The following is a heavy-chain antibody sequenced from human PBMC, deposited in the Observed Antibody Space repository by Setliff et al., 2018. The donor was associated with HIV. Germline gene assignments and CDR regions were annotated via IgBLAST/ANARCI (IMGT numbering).Heavy chain of an antibody. Sequence: PSETLSLTCTVSGGSISSSSYYWGWIRQPPGKGLEWIGSIYYSGSTYYNSSLKSRVTISVDTSKNQFSLKLSSVTAADTAVYYCARKHLFNVFDYWGQGTLVTVSS. V-gene: IGHV4-39*07. CDR2: IYYSGST. CDR3: ARKHLFNVFDY. J-gene: IGHJ4*02. CDR1: GGSISSSSYY. D-gene: IGHD2-8*01.